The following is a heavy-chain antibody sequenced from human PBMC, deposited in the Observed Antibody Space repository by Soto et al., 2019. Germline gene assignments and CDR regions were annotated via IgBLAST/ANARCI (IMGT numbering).Heavy chain of an antibody. V-gene: IGHV4-4*02. CDR3: ANESRMVTGEISRFFEE. CDR1: GGAIDTTNW. Sequence: QVQLQESGPGLVEPSGTLSLTCAVSGGAIDTTNWWSWVRQPPGKGLEWIGEVYYNGDTNYNPSFKXRVTIAXXPSKNQFSLSLSFVTAADTAVYYCANESRMVTGEISRFFEEWGQGTLVTVSS. J-gene: IGHJ1*01. D-gene: IGHD5-18*01. CDR2: VYYNGDT.